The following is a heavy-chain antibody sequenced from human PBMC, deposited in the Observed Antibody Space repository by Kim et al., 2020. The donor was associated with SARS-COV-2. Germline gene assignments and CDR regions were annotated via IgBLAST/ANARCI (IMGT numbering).Heavy chain of an antibody. V-gene: IGHV4-38-2*02. J-gene: IGHJ4*02. Sequence: SETLSLTCTVSGYSISSGYYWGWLRQPPGKGLEWIGSIYHSGSTYYNPSLKSRVTISVDTSKNQFSLKLSSVTAADTAVYYCASQEPHYGGNSEFDYWGQGTLVTVSS. D-gene: IGHD4-17*01. CDR1: GYSISSGYY. CDR3: ASQEPHYGGNSEFDY. CDR2: IYHSGST.